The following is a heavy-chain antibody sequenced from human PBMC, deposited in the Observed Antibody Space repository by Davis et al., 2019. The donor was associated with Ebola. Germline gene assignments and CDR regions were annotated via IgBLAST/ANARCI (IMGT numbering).Heavy chain of an antibody. CDR2: ISAYNGNT. D-gene: IGHD3-3*01. V-gene: IGHV1-18*01. CDR3: ARGEPLYDFWSGYQYSYPDY. CDR1: GYTFTSYG. J-gene: IGHJ4*02. Sequence: AASVKVSCKASGYTFTSYGISWVRQAPGQGLEWMGWISAYNGNTNYAQKLQGRVTMTTDTSTSTAYMELRSLRSEDTAVYYCARGEPLYDFWSGYQYSYPDYWGQGTLVTVSS.